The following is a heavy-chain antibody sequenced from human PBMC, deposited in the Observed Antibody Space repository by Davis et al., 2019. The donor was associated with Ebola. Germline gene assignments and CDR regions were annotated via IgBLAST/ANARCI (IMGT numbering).Heavy chain of an antibody. Sequence: PGGSLRLSCAASGFTFSDYYMSWIRQAPGKGLEWVSYISSSGSTIYYADSVKGRFTISRDNAKNTLYLQMNSLRAEDTAVYYCARGRMGYCSGGSCHSNIRDWFDPWGQGTLVTVSS. D-gene: IGHD2-15*01. V-gene: IGHV3-11*04. CDR2: ISSSGSTI. J-gene: IGHJ5*02. CDR1: GFTFSDYY. CDR3: ARGRMGYCSGGSCHSNIRDWFDP.